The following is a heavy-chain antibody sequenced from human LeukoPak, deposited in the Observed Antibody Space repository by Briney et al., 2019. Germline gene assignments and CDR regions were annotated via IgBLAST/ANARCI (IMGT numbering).Heavy chain of an antibody. D-gene: IGHD3-3*01. Sequence: GGSLRLSCATSGFTFSRYAMHWVCQAPGKGLEWVALISYDANIGSNKYYADSVKGRFTISRDNSKNTLYLQMNSLRAEDTAVYYCARDGGYDFWSGYYQDYWGQGTLVTVSS. V-gene: IGHV3-30-3*01. CDR3: ARDGGYDFWSGYYQDY. CDR2: ISYDANIGSNK. J-gene: IGHJ4*02. CDR1: GFTFSRYA.